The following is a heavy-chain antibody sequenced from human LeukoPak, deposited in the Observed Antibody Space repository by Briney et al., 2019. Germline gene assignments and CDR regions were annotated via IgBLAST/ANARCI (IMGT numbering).Heavy chain of an antibody. J-gene: IGHJ4*02. V-gene: IGHV4-39*01. CDR3: ARHGYYDSSGYSDY. CDR2: IYYSGGT. D-gene: IGHD3-22*01. Sequence: PSETLSLTCTVSGGSISSSSYYWGWIRQPPGKGLEWIGSIYYSGGTYYNPSLKSRVTISVDTSKNQFSLKLSSVTAADTAVYYCARHGYYDSSGYSDYWGQGTLVTVSS. CDR1: GGSISSSSYY.